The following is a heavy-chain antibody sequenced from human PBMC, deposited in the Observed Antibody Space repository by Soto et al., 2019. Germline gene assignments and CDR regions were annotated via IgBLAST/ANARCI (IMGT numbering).Heavy chain of an antibody. Sequence: EVQLLESGGGLVQPGGSLRLSCAASGFIFSSYWMHWVRQTPGKGLVWVSRINSDGSSTTYADSVKGRFTISRDNAKNTLYLQMNILRAEDTAVYYCAKSTGYNWFDPWGQGTLVTVSS. CDR2: INSDGSST. CDR1: GFIFSSYW. V-gene: IGHV3-74*01. J-gene: IGHJ5*02. D-gene: IGHD3-9*01. CDR3: AKSTGYNWFDP.